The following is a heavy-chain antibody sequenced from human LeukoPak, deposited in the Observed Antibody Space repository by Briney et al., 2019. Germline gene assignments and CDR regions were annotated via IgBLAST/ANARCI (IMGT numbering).Heavy chain of an antibody. CDR1: GFTFSNYG. CDR2: IRYDGRNK. Sequence: GGSLRLSCAASGFTFSNYGMHWVRQAPGKGLEWVAFIRYDGRNKYYADSVKGRFTISRDNSKNTLYLQMNSLRSDDTAVYYCAGSLGYCTSNVCYLKYWGQGTLVTVSS. J-gene: IGHJ4*02. V-gene: IGHV3-30*02. CDR3: AGSLGYCTSNVCYLKY. D-gene: IGHD2-8*01.